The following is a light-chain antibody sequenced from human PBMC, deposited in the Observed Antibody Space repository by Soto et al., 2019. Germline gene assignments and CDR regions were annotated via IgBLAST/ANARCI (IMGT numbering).Light chain of an antibody. J-gene: IGKJ3*01. V-gene: IGKV1-27*01. CDR2: AAS. Sequence: EIQVTQSPTSLSASVGDRVSITCRASQDIRNFVAWYQQKPGKAPKLLIYAASTLQSGVPSRFSGSGSGTDITLTINSLQPEDVATYSCQKYSSVPVFGPGTKVEIK. CDR3: QKYSSVPV. CDR1: QDIRNF.